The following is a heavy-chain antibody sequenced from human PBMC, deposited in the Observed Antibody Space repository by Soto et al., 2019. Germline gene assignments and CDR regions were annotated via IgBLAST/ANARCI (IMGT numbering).Heavy chain of an antibody. CDR2: VSGSGAVT. CDR3: ATVSPLRFFVR. J-gene: IGHJ4*02. V-gene: IGHV3-23*01. Sequence: PGGSLRLSFAASGFTFNDFAMSWVRQAPGKGLEWVATVSGSGAVTNYADSVKGLFSISRDSSNSTLSLHTSGMRAEDTDIYYCATVSPLRFFVRWGQGTLVTVCS. D-gene: IGHD3-3*01. CDR1: GFTFNDFA.